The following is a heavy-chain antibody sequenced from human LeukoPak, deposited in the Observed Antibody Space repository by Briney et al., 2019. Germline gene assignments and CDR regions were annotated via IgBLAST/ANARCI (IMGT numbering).Heavy chain of an antibody. CDR2: IKQDESKR. Sequence: PVGSLRLSCVASGFTFSNYWMSWVRQAPGKGLEWVANIKQDESKRYYVDSVKGRFTISRDNAKNSLYLQINSLRAEDTAVYYCARVSVPCDAFDIWGQGTMVTVSS. V-gene: IGHV3-7*01. CDR3: ARVSVPCDAFDI. J-gene: IGHJ3*02. CDR1: GFTFSNYW.